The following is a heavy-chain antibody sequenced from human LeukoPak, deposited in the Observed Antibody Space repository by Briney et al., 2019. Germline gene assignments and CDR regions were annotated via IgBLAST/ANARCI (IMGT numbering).Heavy chain of an antibody. D-gene: IGHD2/OR15-2a*01. V-gene: IGHV1-2*02. CDR2: INPNSGGT. J-gene: IGHJ6*03. CDR1: GYTFTGYY. Sequence: ASVKVSCKVSGYTFTGYYMHWVRQAPGQGLEWMGWINPNSGGTNCAQKFQGRVTMTRDTSINTAYMELSSLNSEDTAVYYCARASKYNYYSTDVWGKGTTVTVSS. CDR3: ARASKYNYYSTDV.